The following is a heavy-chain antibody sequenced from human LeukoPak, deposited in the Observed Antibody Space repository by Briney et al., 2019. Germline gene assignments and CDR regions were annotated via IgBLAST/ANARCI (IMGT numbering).Heavy chain of an antibody. V-gene: IGHV4-34*01. CDR1: GGSFSGYY. CDR3: ARVFPGGQGGSSWYDAFDI. CDR2: INHSGST. J-gene: IGHJ3*02. Sequence: SETLSLTCAVYGGSFSGYYWSGIRQPPGKGLEWIGEINHSGSTNYNPSLKSRVTISVDTSKNQFSLKLSSVTAADTAVYYCARVFPGGQGGSSWYDAFDIWGQGTMVTVSS. D-gene: IGHD6-13*01.